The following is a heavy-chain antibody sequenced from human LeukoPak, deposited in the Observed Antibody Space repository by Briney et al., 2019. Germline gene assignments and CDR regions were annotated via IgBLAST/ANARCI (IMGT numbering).Heavy chain of an antibody. CDR3: SRDLGTGRPHDF. D-gene: IGHD3/OR15-3a*01. V-gene: IGHV3-7*01. CDR1: GFTFRNYW. Sequence: GGSLRLSCAASGFTFRNYWMTWVRQAPGKGLEWVANLNQYGDHKYYDDSVKGRFTISGDNARDSLYLEMNSLTVEDTAVYFCSRDLGTGRPHDFWGQGTLVTVSS. CDR2: LNQYGDHK. J-gene: IGHJ4*02.